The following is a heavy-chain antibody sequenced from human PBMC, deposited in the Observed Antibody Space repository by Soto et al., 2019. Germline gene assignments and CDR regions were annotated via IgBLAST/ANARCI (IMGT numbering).Heavy chain of an antibody. CDR2: INAGNGNT. Sequence: GASVKVSCKASGYTFTSYAMHWVRQAPGQGLEWMGWINAGNGNTKYSQKFQGRVTITRDTSASTAYMELSSLRSEDTAVYYCASSKTRYSSSLDYYYGMDVWGQGTTVTVSS. CDR1: GYTFTSYA. V-gene: IGHV1-3*01. CDR3: ASSKTRYSSSLDYYYGMDV. D-gene: IGHD6-13*01. J-gene: IGHJ6*02.